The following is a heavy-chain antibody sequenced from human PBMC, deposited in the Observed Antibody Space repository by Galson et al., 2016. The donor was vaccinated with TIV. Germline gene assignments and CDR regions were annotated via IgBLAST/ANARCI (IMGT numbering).Heavy chain of an antibody. CDR3: AREIYMEGTLPLHWYFDL. CDR2: ISNRGSMK. V-gene: IGHV3-48*03. D-gene: IGHD3-10*01. Sequence: SLRLSCAASGFTFSSYEMNWVRQAPGKGLEWVSYISNRGSMKFYADSVKGRFTISRDNAKNSLYLQMNSLRAEDTAVYYCAREIYMEGTLPLHWYFDLWGRGTLVTVSS. CDR1: GFTFSSYE. J-gene: IGHJ2*01.